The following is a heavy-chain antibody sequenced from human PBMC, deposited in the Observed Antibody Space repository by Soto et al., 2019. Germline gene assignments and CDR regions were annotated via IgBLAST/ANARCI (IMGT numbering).Heavy chain of an antibody. J-gene: IGHJ4*02. V-gene: IGHV4-59*01. CDR2: IYYSGIT. Sequence: SENLSLTCNVSGGSISSYYWSWIRQPPGKELEWIGYIYYSGITNYNPSFKSRVTISVDTSKNQFSLKLSSVTAADTSVYYCARISWAAGDFDYWGQGTLVTVSS. D-gene: IGHD6-19*01. CDR3: ARISWAAGDFDY. CDR1: GGSISSYY.